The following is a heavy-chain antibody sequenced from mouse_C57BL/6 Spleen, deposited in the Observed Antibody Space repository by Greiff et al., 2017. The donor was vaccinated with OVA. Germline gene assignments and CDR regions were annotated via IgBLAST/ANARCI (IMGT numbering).Heavy chain of an antibody. J-gene: IGHJ3*01. CDR2: INPSNGGT. Sequence: QVHVKQPGTELVKPGASVKLSCKASGYTFTSYWMHWVKQRPGQGLEWIGNINPSNGGTNYNEQFKIKATLTVDKSSSTAYMQLSSLTSEDSAVYYCARELYYYGSSPFGDWGQGTLVTVSA. CDR3: ARELYYYGSSPFGD. V-gene: IGHV1-53*01. D-gene: IGHD1-1*01. CDR1: GYTFTSYW.